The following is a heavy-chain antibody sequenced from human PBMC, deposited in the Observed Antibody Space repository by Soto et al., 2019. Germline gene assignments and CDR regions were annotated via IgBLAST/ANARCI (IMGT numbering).Heavy chain of an antibody. V-gene: IGHV3-30-3*01. J-gene: IGHJ3*02. D-gene: IGHD1-26*01. CDR2: ISYDGSNK. Sequence: GGSLRLSCAASGFTFSSYAMHWVRQAPGKGLEWVAVISYDGSNKYYADSVKGRFTISRDNSKNTLYLQMNSLRAEDTAVYYCARYSGSYSDHDAFDIWGQGTMVTVSS. CDR1: GFTFSSYA. CDR3: ARYSGSYSDHDAFDI.